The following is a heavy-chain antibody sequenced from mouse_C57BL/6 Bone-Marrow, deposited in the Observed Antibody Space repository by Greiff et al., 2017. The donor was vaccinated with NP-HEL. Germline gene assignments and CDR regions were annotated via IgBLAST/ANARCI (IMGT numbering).Heavy chain of an antibody. D-gene: IGHD2-3*01. CDR2: ISPGNSDT. J-gene: IGHJ3*01. CDR3: TRWLLRFAY. Sequence: EVQLQQSGTVLARPGASVKMSCKTSGYTFTSYWMPWVKQRPGQGLAWIGAISPGNSDTSYNQKFTGQAELTAVTSASTAYMELSSLTKEDSAVYYCTRWLLRFAYWGQGTLVTVSA. CDR1: GYTFTSYW. V-gene: IGHV1-5*01.